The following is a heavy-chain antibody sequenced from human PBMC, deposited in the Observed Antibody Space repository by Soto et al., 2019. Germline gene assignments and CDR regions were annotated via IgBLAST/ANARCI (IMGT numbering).Heavy chain of an antibody. V-gene: IGHV3-23*01. CDR1: GFTFSDYA. CDR3: VRAWRDVDY. D-gene: IGHD3-3*01. J-gene: IGHJ4*02. Sequence: EVQLLESGGGLVQSGGSLRLSCVASGFTFSDYAMSWVRQAPGKGLDWVSSISTGGGTTYYADSVKGRFTVSRDNSKNALYLQTNSLRAEDTAVYYCVRAWRDVDYWGQGTLVTVSS. CDR2: ISTGGGTT.